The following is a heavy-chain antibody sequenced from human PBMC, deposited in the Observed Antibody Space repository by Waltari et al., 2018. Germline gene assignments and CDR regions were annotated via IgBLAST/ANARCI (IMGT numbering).Heavy chain of an antibody. Sequence: EVQLVETGGGLVQTGGSLRLSCSVSGFTFSNYWMSWVRQAPGKGLEWLAIIKPDGTATLYVDSVKGSFTIASDNAEKSLSLQMNSLGAEDTAMYYCVKDWTGSTSPLFDYWGQGTLVTVS. D-gene: IGHD2-8*02. CDR1: GFTFSNYW. J-gene: IGHJ4*02. V-gene: IGHV3-7*03. CDR3: VKDWTGSTSPLFDY. CDR2: IKPDGTAT.